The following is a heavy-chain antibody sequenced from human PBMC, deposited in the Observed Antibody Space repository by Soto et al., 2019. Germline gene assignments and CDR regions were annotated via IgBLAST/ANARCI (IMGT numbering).Heavy chain of an antibody. V-gene: IGHV1-69*02. CDR1: GGTFSSYT. J-gene: IGHJ4*02. Sequence: QIQLVQSGAEVKKPGSSVKVSCKASGGTFSSYTISGVRQAPGQGLEWMGRIIPILGIANYAQKFQGRVTITAAKSTSTAYMELSSLRSEDTAVYYCARGYSGYDADYWGQGTLVTVSS. CDR2: IIPILGIA. CDR3: ARGYSGYDADY. D-gene: IGHD5-12*01.